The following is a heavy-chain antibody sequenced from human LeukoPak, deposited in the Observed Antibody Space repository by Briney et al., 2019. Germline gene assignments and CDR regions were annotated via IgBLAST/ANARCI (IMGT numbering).Heavy chain of an antibody. Sequence: PSETLSLTCTVSGYSISSGYYWGWIRQPPGKGLEWIGSIYLSGSTYYNPSLKSRVTISVDTSKNQFSLKLSSVTAADTAVYYCARSFTDNFFFENWGQGTLVTVSS. CDR1: GYSISSGYY. J-gene: IGHJ4*02. V-gene: IGHV4-38-2*02. D-gene: IGHD1-1*01. CDR3: ARSFTDNFFFEN. CDR2: IYLSGST.